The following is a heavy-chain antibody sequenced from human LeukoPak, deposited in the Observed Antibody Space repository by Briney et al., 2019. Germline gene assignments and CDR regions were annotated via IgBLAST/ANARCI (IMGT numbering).Heavy chain of an antibody. CDR2: ISRGRPTI. Sequence: PGGSLRLSCVASGFTFSSYSMNWVRQAPGKGLEWVSYISRGRPTIHYADSVKGRFTISRDNAKNSLYLQMNSLRAEDTAVYYCAKDLPVGYCSGGSCYAGPEFDPWGQGTLVTVSS. CDR1: GFTFSSYS. J-gene: IGHJ5*02. D-gene: IGHD2-15*01. CDR3: AKDLPVGYCSGGSCYAGPEFDP. V-gene: IGHV3-48*01.